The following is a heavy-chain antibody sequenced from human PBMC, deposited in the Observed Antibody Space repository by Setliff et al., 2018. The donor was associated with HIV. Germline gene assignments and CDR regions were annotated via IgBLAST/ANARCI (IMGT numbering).Heavy chain of an antibody. CDR2: IYYSGNS. J-gene: IGHJ4*02. CDR1: GYSISSGYY. V-gene: IGHV4-38-2*01. D-gene: IGHD5-12*01. Sequence: SETLSLTCAVSGYSISSGYYWGWIRQPPGKGLEWIGSIYYSGNSNYNPSLKSRVTMSVDTSKTQVSLRLSSVTAADTAVYFCARRTNGYAALDYWGQGTLVTVSS. CDR3: ARRTNGYAALDY.